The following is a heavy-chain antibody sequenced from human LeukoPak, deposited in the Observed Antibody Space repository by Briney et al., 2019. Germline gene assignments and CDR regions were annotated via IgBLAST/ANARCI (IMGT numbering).Heavy chain of an antibody. J-gene: IGHJ1*01. CDR2: MHPNSGNT. D-gene: IGHD6-19*01. CDR3: ARGGPVAATHKYFQH. V-gene: IGHV1-8*02. Sequence: GASVKVSCKTSGNTFTGYYMHWVRQATGQGLEWMGWMHPNSGNTGYAQNFQGRVTMTRNTSISTAYMELSSLRSEDTAVYYCARGGPVAATHKYFQHWGQGTLVTVSS. CDR1: GNTFTGYY.